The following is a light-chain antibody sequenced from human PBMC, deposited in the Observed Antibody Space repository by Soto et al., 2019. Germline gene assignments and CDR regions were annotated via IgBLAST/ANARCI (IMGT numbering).Light chain of an antibody. CDR2: LDS. CDR3: MQTLQTPRLT. CDR1: QSLLHTTGDSF. J-gene: IGKJ4*01. Sequence: EIVMTQSPLSLPVTPGEPASISCRSTQSLLHTTGDSFLGWFLRKPGQSPQLLIYLDSNRASGVPDRFSGSGSGTDFTLKISSVEAEDVGVYYCMQTLQTPRLTFGGGTKVEIK. V-gene: IGKV2-28*01.